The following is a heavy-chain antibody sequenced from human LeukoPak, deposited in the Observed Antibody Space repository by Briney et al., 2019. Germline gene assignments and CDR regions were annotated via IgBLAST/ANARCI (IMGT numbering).Heavy chain of an antibody. Sequence: GGSLRLSCAASVFTFSSYSMNWVRQAPGKGLEWVSYISSSSSTIYYADSVKGRFTISRDNAKNSLYLQMNSLRDEDTAVYYCAREGQGLAGGAFDIWGQGTMVTVSS. CDR1: VFTFSSYS. CDR3: AREGQGLAGGAFDI. V-gene: IGHV3-48*02. D-gene: IGHD6-19*01. J-gene: IGHJ3*02. CDR2: ISSSSSTI.